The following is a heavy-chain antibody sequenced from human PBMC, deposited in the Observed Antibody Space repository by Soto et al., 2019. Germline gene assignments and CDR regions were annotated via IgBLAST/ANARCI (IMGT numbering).Heavy chain of an antibody. CDR3: ANFEYSSSSHWFDP. V-gene: IGHV3-30-3*01. CDR1: GFTFSSYA. D-gene: IGHD6-6*01. CDR2: ISYDGSNK. Sequence: GSLRLSCAASGFTFSSYAMHWVRQAPGKGLEWVAVISYDGSNKYYADSVKGRFTISRDNSKNTLYLQMNSLRAEDTAVYYCANFEYSSSSHWFDPWGQGTLATVSS. J-gene: IGHJ5*02.